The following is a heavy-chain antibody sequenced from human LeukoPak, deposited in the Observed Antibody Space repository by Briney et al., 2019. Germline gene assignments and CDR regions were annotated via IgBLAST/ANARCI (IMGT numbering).Heavy chain of an antibody. J-gene: IGHJ6*03. CDR3: AKGMGYASGSSYSYYYYMDV. V-gene: IGHV3-23*01. D-gene: IGHD3-10*01. CDR1: GFTFSSYG. Sequence: PGGSLRLSCAASGFTFSSYGMSWVRQAPGKGLEWVSSISRSGGGTHYADSVKGRFTISRDNSKNMLSLQMNSLRAEDTAVYYCAKGMGYASGSSYSYYYYMDVWGKGTTVTISS. CDR2: ISRSGGGT.